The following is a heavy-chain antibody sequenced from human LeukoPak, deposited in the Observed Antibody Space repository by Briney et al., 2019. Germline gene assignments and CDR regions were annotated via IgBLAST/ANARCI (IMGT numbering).Heavy chain of an antibody. CDR2: ISAYNGNT. Sequence: GASVKVSFKASGYTFTSYGISWVRQAPGQGLEWMGWISAYNGNTNYAQKLQGRVTMTTDTSTSTAYMELRSLRSDDTAVYYCARDRVTEYSGSYQDYWGQGTLVTVSS. CDR1: GYTFTSYG. CDR3: ARDRVTEYSGSYQDY. J-gene: IGHJ4*02. V-gene: IGHV1-18*01. D-gene: IGHD1-26*01.